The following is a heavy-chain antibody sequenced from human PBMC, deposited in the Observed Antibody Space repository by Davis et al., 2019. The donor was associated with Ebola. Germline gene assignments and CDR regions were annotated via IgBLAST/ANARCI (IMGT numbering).Heavy chain of an antibody. CDR1: GYTFTNYA. J-gene: IGHJ4*02. CDR2: ISPGSGNT. Sequence: ASVKVSCKASGYTFTNYAMHWVRQAPGQRLEWMAWISPGSGNTKYSQKLLGRVTLTRDTSASTAYMELSSLRSEDTAVYYCAIRQGEQQQEYWGQGTLVTVSS. CDR3: AIRQGEQQQEY. D-gene: IGHD6-13*01. V-gene: IGHV1-3*01.